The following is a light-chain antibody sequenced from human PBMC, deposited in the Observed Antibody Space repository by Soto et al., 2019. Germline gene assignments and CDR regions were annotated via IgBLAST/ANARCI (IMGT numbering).Light chain of an antibody. CDR1: QSVSNSY. J-gene: IGKJ1*01. Sequence: EIVLTQSPGTLSLSPGERATLSYRASQSVSNSYLSWYQQKPGQAPRLLIYGASSRATGIPDRFSGSGSGTDFTLTISRLEPEDFAVYYCQQFSSPSWTFGQGTKVEIK. CDR2: GAS. V-gene: IGKV3-20*01. CDR3: QQFSSPSWT.